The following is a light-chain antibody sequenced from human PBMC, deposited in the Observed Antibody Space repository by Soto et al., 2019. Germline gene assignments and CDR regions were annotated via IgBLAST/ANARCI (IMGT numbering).Light chain of an antibody. J-gene: IGLJ1*01. CDR1: NSDVGSSFY. CDR3: CFFTGTASQYV. Sequence: QSVLTQPASVSGSPGQSISFSCAGSNSDVGSSFYVSWYRQHPGKAPQLIIYEVNKRPSGVSNRFSGTKSGNTASLTISGLQPDDEADYYCCFFTGTASQYVFGTGTKV. V-gene: IGLV2-14*01. CDR2: EVN.